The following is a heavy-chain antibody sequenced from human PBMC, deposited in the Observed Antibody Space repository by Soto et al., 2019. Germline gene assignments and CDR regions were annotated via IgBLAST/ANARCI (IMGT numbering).Heavy chain of an antibody. V-gene: IGHV1-18*01. Sequence: GASAEVCSKACGYSIASCCRSWVRQAPGQGLEWMGWISAYNGNTNYAQKLQGRVTMTTDTSTSTAYMELRSLRSDDTAVYYCSRDRFRSLDVWGQGTPVT. J-gene: IGHJ6*02. CDR2: ISAYNGNT. CDR3: SRDRFRSLDV. CDR1: GYSIASCC.